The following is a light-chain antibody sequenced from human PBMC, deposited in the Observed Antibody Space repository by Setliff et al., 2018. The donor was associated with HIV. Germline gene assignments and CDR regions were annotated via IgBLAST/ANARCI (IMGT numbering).Light chain of an antibody. J-gene: IGLJ1*01. V-gene: IGLV2-14*01. CDR2: EVD. CDR1: SSDVGGYKY. Sequence: QSVLAQPASVSGSPGQSITISCTGTSSDVGGYKYVSWYQHHPGKAPKLLIYEVDNRPSGVSNRFSGSKSGNTASLTISGLQAEDGADYFCTSFTSTSPYVFGTGTKVTVL. CDR3: TSFTSTSPYV.